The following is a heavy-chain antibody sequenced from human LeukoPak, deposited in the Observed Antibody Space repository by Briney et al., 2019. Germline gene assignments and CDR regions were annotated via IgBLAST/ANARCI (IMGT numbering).Heavy chain of an antibody. Sequence: GASVKVSGKASGYTFAGYDINWVRQATGQGLEWMGWMNPNSGNANSAQKFQGRITMTRDTSIDTAYMELSSLRSEDTAVYYCARGPILVRGVILDDSVGGMDVWGQGTTVTVSS. CDR3: ARGPILVRGVILDDSVGGMDV. J-gene: IGHJ6*02. V-gene: IGHV1-8*01. CDR1: GYTFAGYD. D-gene: IGHD3-10*01. CDR2: MNPNSGNA.